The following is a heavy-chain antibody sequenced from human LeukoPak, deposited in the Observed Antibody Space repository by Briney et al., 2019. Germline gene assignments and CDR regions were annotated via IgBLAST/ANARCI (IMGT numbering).Heavy chain of an antibody. D-gene: IGHD3-10*01. CDR2: ISSSGSYI. CDR1: GFTFSSYT. J-gene: IGHJ4*02. V-gene: IGHV3-21*01. Sequence: PGGSLRLSCAASGFTFSSYTMNWVRQPPGKALEWVSSISSSGSYIYYADSVKGRFSISRDNAKNSLFLQMNSLSAEDTAVYYCARRALLFPLDYWGQGTLVTVSS. CDR3: ARRALLFPLDY.